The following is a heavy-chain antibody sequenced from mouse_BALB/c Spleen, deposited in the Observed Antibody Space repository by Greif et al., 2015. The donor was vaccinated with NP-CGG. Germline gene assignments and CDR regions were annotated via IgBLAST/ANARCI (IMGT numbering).Heavy chain of an antibody. CDR2: INPYTGAT. CDR3: ARGDYYGYGY. D-gene: IGHD1-2*01. Sequence: VQLQQSGPELVKPGASVKISCKASGYSFTGYYMHWVKQSHVKSLEWMGRINPYTGATSYSQNFKDKASLTVDKSSSTAYMELHSLTSEDSAVYYCARGDYYGYGYWGQGTTLTVSS. V-gene: IGHV1-31*01. J-gene: IGHJ2*01. CDR1: GYSFTGYY.